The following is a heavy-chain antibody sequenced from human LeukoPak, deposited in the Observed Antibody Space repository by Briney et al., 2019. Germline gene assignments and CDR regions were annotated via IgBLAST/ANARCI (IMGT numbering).Heavy chain of an antibody. V-gene: IGHV4-38-2*02. D-gene: IGHD2-2*02. CDR2: FHYSGST. Sequence: SETLSLTCTVSGYSIISGYSWEWIRQPPGKGLEWIGSFHYSGSTYYNPSLMGRVTKSGDTSKNQFSLRLSSVTAADTAVYYCARAYCSSTSCYTEGWFDPWGQGTLVTVSS. CDR1: GYSIISGYS. J-gene: IGHJ5*02. CDR3: ARAYCSSTSCYTEGWFDP.